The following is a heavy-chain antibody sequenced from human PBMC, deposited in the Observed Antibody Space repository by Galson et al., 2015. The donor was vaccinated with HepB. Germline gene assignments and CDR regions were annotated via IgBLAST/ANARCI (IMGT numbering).Heavy chain of an antibody. D-gene: IGHD3-10*01. V-gene: IGHV1-24*01. Sequence: SVKVSCKVSGYTLTELSMHWVRQAPGKGLEWMGGFDPEDGETIYAQKFQGRVTMTEDTSTDTAYMELSSLRSEDTAVYYCATASYGSGINTYYYYYGMDVWGQGTTVTVSS. CDR3: ATASYGSGINTYYYYYGMDV. J-gene: IGHJ6*02. CDR2: FDPEDGET. CDR1: GYTLTELS.